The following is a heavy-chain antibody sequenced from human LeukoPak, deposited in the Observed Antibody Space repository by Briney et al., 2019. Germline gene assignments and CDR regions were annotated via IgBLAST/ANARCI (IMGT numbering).Heavy chain of an antibody. CDR1: GGPISSSSYY. CDR3: ARWGPSGSSPKPHFDY. V-gene: IGHV4-39*07. CDR2: IYYSGST. D-gene: IGHD1-26*01. J-gene: IGHJ4*02. Sequence: PSETLSLTCTVSGGPISSSSYYWGWIRQPPGKGLEWIGSIYYSGSTYYNPSLKSRVTISVDTSKNQFSLKLSSVTAADTAVYYCARWGPSGSSPKPHFDYWGQGTLVTVSS.